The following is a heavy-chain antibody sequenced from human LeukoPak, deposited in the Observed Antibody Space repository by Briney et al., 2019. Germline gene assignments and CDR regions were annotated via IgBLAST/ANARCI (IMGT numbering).Heavy chain of an antibody. V-gene: IGHV3-30*01. Sequence: GGSLRLSCVASGFTFSSYAMHWVRQAPGKGLEWVAVISYDGSNKYYADSVKGRFTISRDNSKNTLYLQMNSLRAEDTAVYYCARAPGLGYCSSTSCYESGYFDYWGQGTLVTVSS. CDR2: ISYDGSNK. CDR3: ARAPGLGYCSSTSCYESGYFDY. J-gene: IGHJ4*02. CDR1: GFTFSSYA. D-gene: IGHD2-2*01.